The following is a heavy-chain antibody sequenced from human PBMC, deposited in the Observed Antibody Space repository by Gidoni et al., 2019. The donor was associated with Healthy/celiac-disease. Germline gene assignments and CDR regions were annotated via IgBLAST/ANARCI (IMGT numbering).Heavy chain of an antibody. CDR1: GFTFSSYS. CDR2: ISSSSSYI. J-gene: IGHJ4*02. CDR3: ARDDHWGIVTPPTDY. Sequence: EVQLVESGGGLVKPGGSLRRSCAASGFTFSSYSMNWVRQAPGKGLEWVSSISSSSSYIYYADSVKGRFTISRDNAKNSLYLQMNSLRAEDTAVYYCARDDHWGIVTPPTDYWGQGTLVTVSS. V-gene: IGHV3-21*01. D-gene: IGHD3-16*01.